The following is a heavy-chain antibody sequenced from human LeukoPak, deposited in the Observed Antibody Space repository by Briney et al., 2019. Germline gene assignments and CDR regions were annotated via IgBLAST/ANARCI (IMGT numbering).Heavy chain of an antibody. V-gene: IGHV4-59*01. CDR1: GGSIGSYY. J-gene: IGHJ5*02. CDR3: ARAPIPYDRSRTDYRFDP. D-gene: IGHD3-16*01. Sequence: SGTLSLTCTVSGGSIGSYYWSWIRQPPGKGLEWIGYIYYSGSTNYNPSLKSRVTISLDTSKSQFSLKLTSVTAADTAVYYCARAPIPYDRSRTDYRFDPWGQGTLVTVAS. CDR2: IYYSGST.